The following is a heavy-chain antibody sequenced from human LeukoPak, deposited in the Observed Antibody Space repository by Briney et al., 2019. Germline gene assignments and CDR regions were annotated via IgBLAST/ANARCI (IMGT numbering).Heavy chain of an antibody. CDR2: IYSGGST. Sequence: TGGSLRLSCAASGFTVSSNYMSWVRQAPGKGLEWVSIIYSGGSTFYADSVKGRFTISRDNAKNLLYLQMNSLRAEDTAVYYCATDTLRYRMEVWGKGTTVTVSS. J-gene: IGHJ6*04. CDR3: ATDTLRYRMEV. V-gene: IGHV3-53*01. CDR1: GFTVSSNY. D-gene: IGHD3-9*01.